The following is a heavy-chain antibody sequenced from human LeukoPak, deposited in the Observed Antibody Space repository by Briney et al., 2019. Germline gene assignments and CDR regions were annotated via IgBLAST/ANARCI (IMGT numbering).Heavy chain of an antibody. D-gene: IGHD3-3*01. CDR3: TPYNFGSSWYPLDY. CDR1: GFTFSGSA. V-gene: IGHV3-73*01. J-gene: IGHJ4*02. Sequence: GGSLRLSCAASGFTFSGSARHWVRQASGKGREWVGRIKDKADNYATAYAASVKGRFTISRDDSKNTAYLQMNSLKTEDTAVYYCTPYNFGSSWYPLDYWGLGTLVTVSS. CDR2: IKDKADNYAT.